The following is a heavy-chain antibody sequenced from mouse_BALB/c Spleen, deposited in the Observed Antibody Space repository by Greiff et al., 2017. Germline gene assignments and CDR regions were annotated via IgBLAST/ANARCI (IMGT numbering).Heavy chain of an antibody. D-gene: IGHD2-1*01. CDR1: GYTFTSYW. CDR2: IYPSDSYT. Sequence: QVQLQQPGAELVRPGASVKLSCKASGYTFTSYWINWVKQRPGQGLAWIGNIYPSDSYTNYNQKFKDKATLTVDKSSSTAYMQLSSPTSEDSAVYYCTRDYGNYFAYWAKGLWSLSLQ. CDR3: TRDYGNYFAY. J-gene: IGHJ3*01. V-gene: IGHV1-69*02.